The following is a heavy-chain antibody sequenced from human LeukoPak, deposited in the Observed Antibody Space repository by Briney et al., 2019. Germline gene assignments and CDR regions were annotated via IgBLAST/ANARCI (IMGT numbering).Heavy chain of an antibody. CDR2: INHRGST. V-gene: IGHV4-34*01. CDR1: GGSFSGYY. D-gene: IGHD6-19*01. Sequence: SEILSLTCAVYGGSFSGYYWSWIRQPPGKGLEWIGEINHRGSTNYNPSLKSRVTISVDTSKNQFSLKLSSVTAADTAVYYCARVRMAGAGVRYYFDYWGQGTLVTVSS. CDR3: ARVRMAGAGVRYYFDY. J-gene: IGHJ4*02.